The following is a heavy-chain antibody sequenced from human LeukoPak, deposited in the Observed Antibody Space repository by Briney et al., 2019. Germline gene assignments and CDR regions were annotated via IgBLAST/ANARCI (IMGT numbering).Heavy chain of an antibody. Sequence: QAGGSLRLSCAASGFTFSSYGMHWVRQAPGKGLVWLSHITSDGSTTTYADSVKGRFTTSRDNAKNTLYLQMNSLRAEDTAVYYCVRDNYGVDYWGQGTLVTVSS. CDR3: VRDNYGVDY. CDR1: GFTFSSYG. CDR2: ITSDGSTT. V-gene: IGHV3-74*01. D-gene: IGHD4-11*01. J-gene: IGHJ4*02.